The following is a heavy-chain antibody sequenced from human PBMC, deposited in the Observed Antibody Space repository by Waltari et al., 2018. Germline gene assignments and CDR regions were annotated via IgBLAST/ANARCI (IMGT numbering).Heavy chain of an antibody. CDR2: IYWNDDK. CDR1: GFSLSTSGVG. J-gene: IGHJ3*02. V-gene: IGHV2-5*01. D-gene: IGHD1-26*01. CDR3: AHRTQVGATWAFDI. Sequence: QITLKESGPTLEKPTQTLTLTCTFSGFSLSTSGVGVGWIRQPPGKALEWLALIYWNDDKRYSPSLKSRLTITKDTSKNQVVLTMTNMDPVDTATYYCAHRTQVGATWAFDIWGQGTMVTVSS.